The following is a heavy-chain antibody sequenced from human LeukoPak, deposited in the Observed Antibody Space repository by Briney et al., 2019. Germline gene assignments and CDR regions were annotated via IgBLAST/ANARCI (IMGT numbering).Heavy chain of an antibody. CDR3: AKDFEGSIAARLTLDY. V-gene: IGHV3-30*04. CDR1: GFTFSSYA. CDR2: ISYDGSNK. Sequence: GGSLRLSCAASGFTFSSYAMHWVRQAPGKGLEWVAVISYDGSNKYYADSVKGRFTISRDNSKNTLYLQMNSLRAEDTAVYYCAKDFEGSIAARLTLDYWGQGTLVTVSS. J-gene: IGHJ4*02. D-gene: IGHD6-6*01.